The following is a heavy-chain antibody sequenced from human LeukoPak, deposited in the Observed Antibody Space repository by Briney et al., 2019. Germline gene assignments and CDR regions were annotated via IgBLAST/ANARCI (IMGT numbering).Heavy chain of an antibody. V-gene: IGHV4-59*01. CDR1: GGSISSYY. D-gene: IGHD2-15*01. CDR2: IYYSGST. CDR3: ARHSYLVVALDI. J-gene: IGHJ3*02. Sequence: PSETLSLTCTVSGGSISSYYWSWIRQPPGKGLEWIGYIYYSGSTNYNPSLKSRVTISVDMSKNQFSLTLSSVTAAHTAVYYCARHSYLVVALDIWRQETNVSVSS.